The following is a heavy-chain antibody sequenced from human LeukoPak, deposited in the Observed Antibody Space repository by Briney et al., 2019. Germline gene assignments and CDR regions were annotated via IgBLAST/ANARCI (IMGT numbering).Heavy chain of an antibody. CDR1: GFTFGTYC. J-gene: IGHJ4*02. Sequence: GGSLRLSCAASGFTFGTYCMSWVRQAPGKGLEWVAYIKQDGSEKYYVDSVEGRFTISRDNAKNSLYLQINSLRAEDTAVYYCARDHGYCSGGKCYAEFDYWGQGTLVTVSS. V-gene: IGHV3-7*01. D-gene: IGHD2-15*01. CDR2: IKQDGSEK. CDR3: ARDHGYCSGGKCYAEFDY.